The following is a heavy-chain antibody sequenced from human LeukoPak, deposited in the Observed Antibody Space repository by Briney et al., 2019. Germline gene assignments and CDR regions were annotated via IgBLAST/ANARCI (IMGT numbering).Heavy chain of an antibody. CDR2: VYHSGST. D-gene: IGHD2-2*01. J-gene: IGHJ5*02. CDR1: GYSITDGYY. Sequence: SETLSLTCAVSGYSITDGYYWGWIRQPPGKGPEYIGFVYHSGSTYYNSSLRRRVTMSVDTSKNQFSLNLTSVTAADTAVYFCARVVGSSSSKNWFDPWGQGTLVTVSS. V-gene: IGHV4-38-2*01. CDR3: ARVVGSSSSKNWFDP.